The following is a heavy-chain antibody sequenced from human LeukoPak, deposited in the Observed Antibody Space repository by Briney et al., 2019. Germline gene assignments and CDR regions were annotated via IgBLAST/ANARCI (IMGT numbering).Heavy chain of an antibody. J-gene: IGHJ4*02. D-gene: IGHD4/OR15-4a*01. Sequence: SLRLSCAASGFTFDDYSMHWVRQAPGKGLEWVSGISWNSGSIGYADSVKGRFTSSRDNAKNSLYLQMNSLRAEDMALYYCAKDYYGAFDYWGQGTLVTVSS. V-gene: IGHV3-9*03. CDR1: GFTFDDYS. CDR2: ISWNSGSI. CDR3: AKDYYGAFDY.